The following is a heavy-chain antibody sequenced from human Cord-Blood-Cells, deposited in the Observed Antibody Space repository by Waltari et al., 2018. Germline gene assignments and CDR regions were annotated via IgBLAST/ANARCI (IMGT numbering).Heavy chain of an antibody. CDR2: IIPIVSTA. CDR3: ASGAGYSGYDDDLDY. J-gene: IGHJ4*02. Sequence: QVQLVQSGAEVKTPGSSVKVSCKASGGTFSSYAISWVRQSPGQGLEWMGGIIPIVSTANYAHKFQRRVTITANEYTSTAYMELSSLRSEDTAVYDCASGAGYSGYDDDLDYCVQGTLVTVSS. D-gene: IGHD5-12*01. V-gene: IGHV1-69*01. CDR1: GGTFSSYA.